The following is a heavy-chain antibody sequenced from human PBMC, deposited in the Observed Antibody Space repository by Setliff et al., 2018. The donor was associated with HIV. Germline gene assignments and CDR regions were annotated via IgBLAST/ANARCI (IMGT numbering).Heavy chain of an antibody. CDR1: GFTFSDYY. CDR2: ISRGGRTK. CDR3: AKDMEYDTSVYYHWYFDL. Sequence: GGSLRLSCAAPGFTFSDYYMSWIRQAPGKGLEWISYISRGGRTKYYADSVKGRFTISRDNSKNTLHLQMNSLRAEDTALYYCAKDMEYDTSVYYHWYFDLWGRGALVTVSS. V-gene: IGHV3-11*04. J-gene: IGHJ2*01. D-gene: IGHD3-22*01.